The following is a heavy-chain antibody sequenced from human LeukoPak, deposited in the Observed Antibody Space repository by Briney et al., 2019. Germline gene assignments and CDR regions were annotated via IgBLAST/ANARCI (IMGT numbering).Heavy chain of an antibody. J-gene: IGHJ4*02. D-gene: IGHD2-2*01. CDR2: ISAYNGNT. CDR3: ARDLVVVVPGATPPDY. Sequence: ASVKVSCKASGYTFTGYGISWVRQAPGQGLEWMGWISAYNGNTNYAQKLQGRATMTTDTSTSTAYMELRSLRSDDTAVYYCARDLVVVVPGATPPDYWGQGTLVTVSS. CDR1: GYTFTGYG. V-gene: IGHV1-18*01.